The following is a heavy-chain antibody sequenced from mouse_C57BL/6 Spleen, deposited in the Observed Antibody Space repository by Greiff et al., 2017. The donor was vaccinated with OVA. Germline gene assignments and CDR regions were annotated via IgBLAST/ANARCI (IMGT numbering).Heavy chain of an antibody. CDR1: GFSLTSYG. CDR2: IWRGGST. Sequence: VKLMESGPGLVQPSQSLSITCTVSGFSLTSYGVHWVRQSPGKGLEWLGVIWRGGSTDYNAAFMSRLSITKDNSKSQVFFKMNSLQADDTAIYYCAKNEDGSFSYAMDYWGQGTSVTVSS. CDR3: AKNEDGSFSYAMDY. D-gene: IGHD1-1*01. J-gene: IGHJ4*01. V-gene: IGHV2-5*01.